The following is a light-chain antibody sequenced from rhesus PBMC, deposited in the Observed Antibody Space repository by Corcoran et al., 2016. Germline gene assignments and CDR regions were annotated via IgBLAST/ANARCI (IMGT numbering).Light chain of an antibody. J-gene: IGKJ1*01. Sequence: DIQMTQSPSSLSASVGDKVTITCRASQDISSWLAWYQQKPGKAPKLLIYKTSNLQSGVPSRFRGSGSGTDFTLTISSLQPEDFATFYCLQYNSSPWTFGQGTKVEIK. V-gene: IGKV1-22*01. CDR3: LQYNSSPWT. CDR1: QDISSW. CDR2: KTS.